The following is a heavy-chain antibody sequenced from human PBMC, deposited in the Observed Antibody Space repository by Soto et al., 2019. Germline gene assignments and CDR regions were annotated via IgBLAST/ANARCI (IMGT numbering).Heavy chain of an antibody. V-gene: IGHV3-23*01. CDR1: GFTFSSYA. D-gene: IGHD1-26*01. J-gene: IGHJ6*02. Sequence: EVQLLESGGGLVQPGGSLRLSCAASGFTFSSYAMSWVRQAPGKGLEWVSTISASGGSTYYADSVKGRFTISRDNSKITLSLQMIILSAEDTVVSECAKGWWEVYGMDVWGRGTTVIVSS. CDR3: AKGWWEVYGMDV. CDR2: ISASGGST.